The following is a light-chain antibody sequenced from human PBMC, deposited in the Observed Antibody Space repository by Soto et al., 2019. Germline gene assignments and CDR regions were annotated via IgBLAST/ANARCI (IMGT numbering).Light chain of an antibody. CDR1: SSNIESNT. J-gene: IGLJ1*01. Sequence: QSVLTQPPSASGTPGQRVTISCSGSSSNIESNTVTWYQQLPGTAPKLVIYSNYDRPSGVPDRFSGSTSGTSASLVIRGLQSEDEAEYCCAAWDDFLNGYVCGGGPNVTVL. CDR3: AAWDDFLNGYV. V-gene: IGLV1-44*01. CDR2: SNY.